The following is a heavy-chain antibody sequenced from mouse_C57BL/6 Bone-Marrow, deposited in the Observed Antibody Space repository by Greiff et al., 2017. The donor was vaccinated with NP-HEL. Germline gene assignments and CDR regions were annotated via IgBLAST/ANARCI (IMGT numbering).Heavy chain of an antibody. CDR2: FYPGSGSI. CDR1: GYTFTEYT. J-gene: IGHJ4*01. V-gene: IGHV1-62-2*01. CDR3: ARHEKEYYGSSYDYAMDY. D-gene: IGHD1-1*01. Sequence: VKLQQSGAELVKPGASVKLSCKASGYTFTEYTIHWVKQRSGQGLEWIGWFYPGSGSIKYNEKFKDKATLTADKSSSTVYMELSRLTSEDSAVYFCARHEKEYYGSSYDYAMDYWGQGTSVTVSS.